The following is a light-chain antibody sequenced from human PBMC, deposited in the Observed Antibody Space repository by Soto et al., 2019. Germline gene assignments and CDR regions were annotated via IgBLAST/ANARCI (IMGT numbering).Light chain of an antibody. CDR1: SSNIGAGYD. CDR2: GNS. Sequence: QSVLTQPPSVSGAPGQRVTISCTGSSSNIGAGYDVHWYQQLPGTAPKLLIYGNSNRPSGVPDRFSGSKSGTSASLAITGLQAEDGPDYYCQSYDSSLRVFGGGTKLTVL. CDR3: QSYDSSLRV. V-gene: IGLV1-40*01. J-gene: IGLJ2*01.